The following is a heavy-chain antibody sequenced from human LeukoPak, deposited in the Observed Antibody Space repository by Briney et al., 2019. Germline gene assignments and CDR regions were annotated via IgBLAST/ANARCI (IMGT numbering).Heavy chain of an antibody. CDR3: ASSGGYCSGGSCQNYYYYYYMDV. D-gene: IGHD2-15*01. V-gene: IGHV1-46*01. CDR1: GYSFTSYY. J-gene: IGHJ6*03. Sequence: ASVKVSCKASGYSFTSYYMHWVRQAPGQGLEWMGFINPSGSSAAYAQKFQGRLTMTRDMFTSTDYMELTSLTSDDTAVYYCASSGGYCSGGSCQNYYYYYYMDVWGKGTTVTVSS. CDR2: INPSGSSA.